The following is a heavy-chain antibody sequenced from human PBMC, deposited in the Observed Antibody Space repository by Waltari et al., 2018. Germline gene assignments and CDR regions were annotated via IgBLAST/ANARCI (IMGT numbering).Heavy chain of an antibody. V-gene: IGHV3-23*01. CDR2: INGYGDKT. Sequence: EVQVLESGGGLVQPGGSLRLTVAASGFIFNNYTINGVRQAPGKGLEWVSGINGYGDKTYYADSVKGRFTLSRDNSRNTLSLQMNSLRAEDTAVYYCAKAHFYDTSGYIEHWGQGTLVTVSS. J-gene: IGHJ5*02. D-gene: IGHD3-22*01. CDR1: GFIFNNYT. CDR3: AKAHFYDTSGYIEH.